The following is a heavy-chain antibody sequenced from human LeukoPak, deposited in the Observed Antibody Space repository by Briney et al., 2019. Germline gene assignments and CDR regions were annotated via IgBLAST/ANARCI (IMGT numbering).Heavy chain of an antibody. V-gene: IGHV3-20*04. J-gene: IGHJ6*03. D-gene: IGHD2-15*01. CDR3: ARRGWYYYYYMDV. CDR1: GFTFDDYG. Sequence: PGGSLRLSCAASGFTFDDYGMSWVRQAPGKGLEWVSNINWNGGSTGYADSVRGRFTISRDNAKNSLYLQMNSLRAEDTALYYCARRGWYYYYYMDVWGKGTTVTVSS. CDR2: INWNGGST.